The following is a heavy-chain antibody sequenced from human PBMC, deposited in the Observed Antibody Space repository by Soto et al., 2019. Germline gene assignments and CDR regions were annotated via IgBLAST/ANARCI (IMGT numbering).Heavy chain of an antibody. J-gene: IGHJ4*02. V-gene: IGHV1-3*05. CDR1: GYTFTSYA. D-gene: IGHD2-15*01. CDR2: INAGNGNT. Sequence: QVQLVQSGAEEKKPGASVKVSCKASGYTFTSYAMHWVRQAPGQRLEWMGWINAGNGNTKYSQKFQDRVTITRDTAASTASMELGSLRSEHTAVYYRARGTVVTPFDYWGQGTLVTVSS. CDR3: ARGTVVTPFDY.